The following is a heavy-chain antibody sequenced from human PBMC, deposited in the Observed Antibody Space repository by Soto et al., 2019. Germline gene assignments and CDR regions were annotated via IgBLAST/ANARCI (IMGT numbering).Heavy chain of an antibody. CDR2: ISSSGSII. J-gene: IGHJ4*02. CDR3: ARDSWFGDLSSLYFDY. D-gene: IGHD3-10*01. V-gene: IGHV3-48*03. CDR1: GFTFRSYE. Sequence: PGGSLRLSCEASGFTFRSYEMNWVRQAPGKGLEWISYISSSGSIIYYADSVKGRFTISRDNAKNSVYLQMNSLRAEDTAVYYCARDSWFGDLSSLYFDYWGQGTPVTVSS.